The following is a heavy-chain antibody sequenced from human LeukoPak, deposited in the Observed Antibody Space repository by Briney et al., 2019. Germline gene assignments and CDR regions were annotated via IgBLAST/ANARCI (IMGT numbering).Heavy chain of an antibody. J-gene: IGHJ4*02. CDR3: ASGGMVNRYYDSSGSDY. CDR1: EFTFSNYA. Sequence: PGGSLRLSCAASEFTFSNYAMNWVRQAPGKGLEWVSYISSSASTIYYADSVKGRFTISRDNAKNSLYLQMNSLRAEDTAVYYCASGGMVNRYYDSSGSDYWGQGTLVTVSS. CDR2: ISSSASTI. D-gene: IGHD3-22*01. V-gene: IGHV3-48*03.